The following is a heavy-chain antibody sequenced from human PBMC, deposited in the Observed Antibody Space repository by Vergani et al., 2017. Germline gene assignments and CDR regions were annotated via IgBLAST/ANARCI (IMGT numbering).Heavy chain of an antibody. Sequence: EVQLVESGGGLVKPGGSLRLSCAGSGFTFSSYSMNWVRQAPGKGLEWVSYISSSSRYIYYADSVKGRFTISRDSAKNSLYLQMDSLRAEDTAVYYCARERDYDFWSGYLQGAFDYWGQGTLVTVSS. J-gene: IGHJ4*02. CDR2: ISSSSRYI. D-gene: IGHD3-3*01. CDR1: GFTFSSYS. V-gene: IGHV3-21*01. CDR3: ARERDYDFWSGYLQGAFDY.